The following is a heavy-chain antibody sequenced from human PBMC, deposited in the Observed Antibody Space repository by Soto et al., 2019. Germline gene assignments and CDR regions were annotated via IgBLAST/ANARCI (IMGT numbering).Heavy chain of an antibody. D-gene: IGHD6-13*01. CDR1: GGSISSGGYY. V-gene: IGHV4-31*03. CDR3: ARESAYSGSWYWFDP. J-gene: IGHJ5*02. CDR2: IYYSGST. Sequence: PSETLSLTCTVSGGSISSGGYYWSWIRQHPGKGLEWIGYIYYSGSTYYNPSLKSRVTISVDTSKNQFSLKLSSVTAADTAVYYCARESAYSGSWYWFDPWGQGTLVTVSS.